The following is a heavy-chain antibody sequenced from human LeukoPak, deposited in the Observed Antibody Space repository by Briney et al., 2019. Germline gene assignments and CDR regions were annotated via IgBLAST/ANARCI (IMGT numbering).Heavy chain of an antibody. CDR3: ARSILAAAGTMAFDI. CDR1: GYSFTNYW. Sequence: GESLKISCKGSGYSFTNYWIGWVRQMSGKGLEWMGIIYPSDSDTRYSPSFQGQVTISADKSISTAYLQWSSLKASDTAMYYCARSILAAAGTMAFDIWGQGTMVTVSS. V-gene: IGHV5-51*01. CDR2: IYPSDSDT. J-gene: IGHJ3*02. D-gene: IGHD6-13*01.